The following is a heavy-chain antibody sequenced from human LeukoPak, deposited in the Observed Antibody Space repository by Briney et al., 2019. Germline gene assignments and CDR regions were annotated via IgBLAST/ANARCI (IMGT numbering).Heavy chain of an antibody. CDR3: ARGRSLAVARYYMDV. CDR2: IYSGGST. J-gene: IGHJ6*03. V-gene: IGHV3-66*01. CDR1: EFSVGSNY. Sequence: GGSLRLSCAASEFSVGSNYMTWVRQAPGKGLEWVSLIYSGGSTYYADSVKGRFTISRDNSKNTLYLQMNSLRAEDTAVYYCARGRSLAVARYYMDVWGKGTTVTASS. D-gene: IGHD6-19*01.